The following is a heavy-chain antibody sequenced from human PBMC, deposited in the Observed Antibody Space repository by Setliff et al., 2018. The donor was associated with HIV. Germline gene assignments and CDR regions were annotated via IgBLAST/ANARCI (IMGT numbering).Heavy chain of an antibody. J-gene: IGHJ3*02. V-gene: IGHV1-69*13. CDR2: IIPIFGTA. Sequence: ASVKVSCKASGGTFSSYAISWVRQAPGQGLEWMGGIIPIFGTANYAQKFQGRVTITADESTSTAYMELSSLRSEDTAVYYCARDDRNWNPLDVFDIWGQGTLVTVSS. D-gene: IGHD1-1*01. CDR1: GGTFSSYA. CDR3: ARDDRNWNPLDVFDI.